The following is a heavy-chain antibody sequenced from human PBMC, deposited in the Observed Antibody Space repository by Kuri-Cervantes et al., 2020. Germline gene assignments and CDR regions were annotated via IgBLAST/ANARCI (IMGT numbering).Heavy chain of an antibody. CDR3: ARGVRIPSYYYDSSGKFDY. CDR2: IYYSGST. Sequence: GSLRLSCTVSGGSISSSSYYWGWIRQPPGKGLEWIGSIYYSGSTNYNPSLKSRVTISVDTSKNQFSLKLSSVTAADTAVYYCARGVRIPSYYYDSSGKFDYWGQGTLVTVSS. J-gene: IGHJ4*02. CDR1: GGSISSSSYY. V-gene: IGHV4-39*07. D-gene: IGHD3-22*01.